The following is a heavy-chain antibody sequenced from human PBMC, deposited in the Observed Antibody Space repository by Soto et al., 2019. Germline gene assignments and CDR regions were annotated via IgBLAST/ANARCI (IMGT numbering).Heavy chain of an antibody. D-gene: IGHD3-22*01. Sequence: ASVKVSCKASGYTFTSYYMHWVRQAPGQGLEWMGIINPSGGSTSYAQKFQGRVTMTRDTSTSTVYMELSSLRSEDTAVYYCARGRGYYDSSGYEAFDYWGQGTLVTVSS. CDR3: ARGRGYYDSSGYEAFDY. J-gene: IGHJ4*02. CDR1: GYTFTSYY. CDR2: INPSGGST. V-gene: IGHV1-46*01.